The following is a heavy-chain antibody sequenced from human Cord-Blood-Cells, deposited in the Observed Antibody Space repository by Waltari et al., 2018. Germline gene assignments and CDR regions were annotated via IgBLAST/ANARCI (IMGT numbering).Heavy chain of an antibody. CDR2: INPNSGGT. V-gene: IGHV1-2*02. D-gene: IGHD6-13*01. Sequence: QVQLVQSGAAVKKPGASVKVSCKASGYTFTGHYMHWVRQAPGQGLEWMGWINPNSGGTNYAQKFQGRVTMTRDTSISTAYMELSRLRSDDTAVYYCARADIAAAGPVNFDYWGQGTLVTVSS. J-gene: IGHJ4*02. CDR3: ARADIAAAGPVNFDY. CDR1: GYTFTGHY.